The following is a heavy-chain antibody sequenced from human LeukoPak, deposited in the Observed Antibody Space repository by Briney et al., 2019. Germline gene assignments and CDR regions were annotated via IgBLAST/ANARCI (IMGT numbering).Heavy chain of an antibody. CDR2: INHSGST. CDR1: GGSFSGYY. V-gene: IGHV4-34*01. CDR3: ARGWYSDYYDSSGLLN. D-gene: IGHD3-22*01. J-gene: IGHJ4*02. Sequence: SETLSLTCAVYGGSFSGYYWSWIRQPPGKGLEWIGEINHSGSTNYNPSLKSRVTISVDTSKNQFSLKLSSVTAADTVVYYCARGWYSDYYDSSGLLNWGQGTLVTVSS.